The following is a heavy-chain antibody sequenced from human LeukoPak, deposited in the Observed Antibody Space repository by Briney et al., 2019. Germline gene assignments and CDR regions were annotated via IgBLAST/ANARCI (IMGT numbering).Heavy chain of an antibody. CDR3: AKRIQSAMATGY. Sequence: GGSLRLSCAASGMTFRSHWMTWVRQTTGKGLQWLATIKSDGSEIYYLDSVKGRFTISRDNAKNSLYLQMNSLRAEDTAVYYCAKRIQSAMATGYWGQGTLVTVSS. D-gene: IGHD5-18*01. CDR2: IKSDGSEI. V-gene: IGHV3-7*03. J-gene: IGHJ4*02. CDR1: GMTFRSHW.